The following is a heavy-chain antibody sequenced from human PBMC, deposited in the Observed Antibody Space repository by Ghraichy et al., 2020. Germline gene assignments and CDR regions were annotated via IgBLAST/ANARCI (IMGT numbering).Heavy chain of an antibody. CDR1: GFIVSDSY. J-gene: IGHJ4*02. CDR3: TTGAA. Sequence: GGSLRLSCAASGFIVSDSYMKWVRQASGKGLEWVSVIYSGGSTYYADSVKGRFTISGDNSKNTLYLQMSSLRAEDTAVYYCTTGAAWGQGTLVTVSS. D-gene: IGHD2-15*01. CDR2: IYSGGST. V-gene: IGHV3-53*01.